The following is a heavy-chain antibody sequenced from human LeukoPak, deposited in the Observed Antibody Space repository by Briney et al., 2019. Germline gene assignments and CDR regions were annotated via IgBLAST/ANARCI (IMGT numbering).Heavy chain of an antibody. CDR3: ARSGSYGAFDI. J-gene: IGHJ3*02. Sequence: GGSLRLSCAASGFTFSSYDMHWVRQATGKGLEWVSAIGTAGDTHYPGSVKGRFTISRENAKNSLYLQMNSLRAGDTAVYYCARSGSYGAFDIWGQGTMVTVSS. CDR2: IGTAGDT. CDR1: GFTFSSYD. D-gene: IGHD1-26*01. V-gene: IGHV3-13*01.